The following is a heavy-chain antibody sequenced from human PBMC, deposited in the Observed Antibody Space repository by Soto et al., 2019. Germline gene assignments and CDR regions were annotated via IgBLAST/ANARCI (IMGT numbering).Heavy chain of an antibody. CDR2: IYYSGST. Sequence: SETLSLTCTVSGGSISSSSYYWGWIRQPPRKGLEWIGSIYYSGSTYYNPSLKSRVTISVDTSKNQFSLKLSSVTAADTAVYYCASKGGSGYYRPFDYWGQGTLVTVSS. CDR1: GGSISSSSYY. CDR3: ASKGGSGYYRPFDY. J-gene: IGHJ4*02. D-gene: IGHD3-22*01. V-gene: IGHV4-39*01.